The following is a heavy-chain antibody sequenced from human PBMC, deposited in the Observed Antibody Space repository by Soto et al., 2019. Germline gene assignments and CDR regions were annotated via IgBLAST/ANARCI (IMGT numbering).Heavy chain of an antibody. CDR1: GGTFSSYA. J-gene: IGHJ5*02. CDR2: IIPIFGTA. D-gene: IGHD6-13*01. CDR3: ASRNPAAGTPWFDP. Sequence: QVQLVQSGAEVKKPGSSVKVSCKASGGTFSSYAISWVRQAPGQGLEWMGGIIPIFGTANYAQKFQGRVTMTADESTSTAYRELSSLRSEDTAVDYGASRNPAAGTPWFDPGGQGTLVTVPS. V-gene: IGHV1-69*01.